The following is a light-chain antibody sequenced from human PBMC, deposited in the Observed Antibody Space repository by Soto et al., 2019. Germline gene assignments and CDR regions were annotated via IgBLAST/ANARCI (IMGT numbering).Light chain of an antibody. J-gene: IGKJ5*01. V-gene: IGKV4-1*01. CDR1: QSVLYSSNNKNY. CDR2: WAS. Sequence: DIVMTQSPDSLAVSLGERATINCKSSQSVLYSSNNKNYLAWYQQKPGQPPKLLIYWASTRESGVPDRFSGSGSGTDFTLTISSLQPGDFATYFCQQSYSTPQTFGQGTRLEIK. CDR3: QQSYSTPQT.